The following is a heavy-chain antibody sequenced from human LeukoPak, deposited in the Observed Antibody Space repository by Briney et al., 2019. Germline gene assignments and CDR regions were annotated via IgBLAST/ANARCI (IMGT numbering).Heavy chain of an antibody. CDR1: GFTFINYW. CDR3: ERDFWSVYRVEFFDF. Sequence: GGSLRLSCAASGFTFINYWMNWVRRAPGKGLEWVANIKQDGSETYYVDSVRGRFTISRDNARNSLYLQMNSLRGEETAIYYCERDFWSVYRVEFFDFWGQGALVPVSS. D-gene: IGHD3-3*01. V-gene: IGHV3-7*01. J-gene: IGHJ4*02. CDR2: IKQDGSET.